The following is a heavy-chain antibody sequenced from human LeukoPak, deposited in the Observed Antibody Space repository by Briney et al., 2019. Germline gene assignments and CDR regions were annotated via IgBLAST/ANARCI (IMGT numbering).Heavy chain of an antibody. V-gene: IGHV3-21*01. J-gene: IGHJ3*02. CDR1: GFTFSSYS. CDR2: ISRSSTYI. CDR3: ARVRGVAAAWGASDI. D-gene: IGHD6-13*01. Sequence: PGGSLRLSCAASGFTFSSYSMNWVRQAPGKGLEWVSSISRSSTYIYYADSVKGRFTISRDNAKNSLYLQMNSLRAEDTAVYYCARVRGVAAAWGASDIWGQGTMVTVSS.